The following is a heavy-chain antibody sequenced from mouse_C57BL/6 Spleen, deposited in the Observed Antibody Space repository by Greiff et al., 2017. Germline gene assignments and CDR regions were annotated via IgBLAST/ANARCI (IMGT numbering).Heavy chain of an antibody. J-gene: IGHJ2*01. D-gene: IGHD2-12*01. CDR1: GYTFTSYW. Sequence: QVQLQQPGAELVMPGASVKLSCKASGYTFTSYWMHWVKQRPGQGLEWIGEIDPSDSYTNYNQKFKGKSTLTVDKSSSTAYMQLSSLTSDDSAVYYCARLKSYYSPGNYFDYWGQGTTLTVSS. CDR3: ARLKSYYSPGNYFDY. V-gene: IGHV1-69*01. CDR2: IDPSDSYT.